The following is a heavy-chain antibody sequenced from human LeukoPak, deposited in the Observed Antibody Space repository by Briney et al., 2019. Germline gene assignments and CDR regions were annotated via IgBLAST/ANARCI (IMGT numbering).Heavy chain of an antibody. Sequence: GGSLRLSCAASGFTFSAFAMHWVRQAPGKGLEWVAVILYDGSNKYYADSVKGRLTISRDNSKNTLSLQVNSLRSEDTAVYFCAKGDYGGNSHTFDIWGQGTVVTVSS. V-gene: IGHV3-30*18. CDR3: AKGDYGGNSHTFDI. J-gene: IGHJ3*02. CDR2: ILYDGSNK. D-gene: IGHD4-23*01. CDR1: GFTFSAFA.